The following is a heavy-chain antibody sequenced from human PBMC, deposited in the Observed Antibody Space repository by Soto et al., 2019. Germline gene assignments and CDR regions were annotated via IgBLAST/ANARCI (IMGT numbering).Heavy chain of an antibody. V-gene: IGHV4-31*03. CDR1: GGSISSGGYY. CDR2: IYYSGST. J-gene: IGHJ5*02. Sequence: LSLTCTVSGGSISSGGYYWSWIRQHPGKGLEWIGYIYYSGSTYYNPSLKSRVTISVDTSKNQFSLKLSSVTAADTAVYYCARRTLTGNWFDPWGQGDLVTVSS. D-gene: IGHD1-20*01. CDR3: ARRTLTGNWFDP.